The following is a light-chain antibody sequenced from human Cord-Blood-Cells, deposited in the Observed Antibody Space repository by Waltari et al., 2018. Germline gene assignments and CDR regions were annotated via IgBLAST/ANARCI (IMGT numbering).Light chain of an antibody. Sequence: QSVLPQPPPVSGATGQRVTISCTGSSSNIGAGYDVHWYQQRPGPAPKLLIYGNINRPSGVPDRFSGSKSGTSASLAITGLQAEDEADYYCQSYDSSLSVVFGGGTKLTVL. CDR1: SSNIGAGYD. V-gene: IGLV1-40*01. CDR3: QSYDSSLSVV. CDR2: GNI. J-gene: IGLJ2*01.